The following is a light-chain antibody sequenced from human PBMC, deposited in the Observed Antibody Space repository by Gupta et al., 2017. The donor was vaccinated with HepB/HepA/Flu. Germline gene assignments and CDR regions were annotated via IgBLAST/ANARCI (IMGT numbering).Light chain of an antibody. CDR2: GAS. CDR1: QSVSSN. Sequence: EIVLTQPPATLSVSPGERATLSCRASQSVSSNLAWYQQKPGQAPRLLIYGASTRSTGIPARFSGSGSGTEFTLTISSLQSEDFAIYYCQQYNNWPPITFGQGTRLEIK. V-gene: IGKV3-15*01. J-gene: IGKJ5*01. CDR3: QQYNNWPPIT.